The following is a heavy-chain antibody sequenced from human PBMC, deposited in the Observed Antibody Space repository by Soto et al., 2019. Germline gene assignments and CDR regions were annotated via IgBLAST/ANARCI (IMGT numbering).Heavy chain of an antibody. Sequence: ASVKVSCKASGYTFTGYYMHWVRQAPGQGLEWMGWINPNSGGTNYAQKFQGWVTMTRDTSISTAYMELSRLRSDDTAVYYCARSGVSGWSSAEYFQHWGQGTLVTV. V-gene: IGHV1-2*04. CDR2: INPNSGGT. CDR1: GYTFTGYY. CDR3: ARSGVSGWSSAEYFQH. J-gene: IGHJ1*01. D-gene: IGHD6-19*01.